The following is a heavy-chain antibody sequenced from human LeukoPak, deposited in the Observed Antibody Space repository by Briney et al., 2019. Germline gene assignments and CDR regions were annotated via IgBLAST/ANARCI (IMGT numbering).Heavy chain of an antibody. V-gene: IGHV3-48*01. Sequence: GGSLRLSCAASGFTFSSFGMNWVRQAPGKGLEWVSYISSSSSTIYYADSVKGRFTISRDNAKNSLYLQMNSLRAEDTAVYYCARVSGSYYANYFDYWGQGTLVTVSS. J-gene: IGHJ4*02. CDR2: ISSSSSTI. CDR3: ARVSGSYYANYFDY. D-gene: IGHD3-10*01. CDR1: GFTFSSFG.